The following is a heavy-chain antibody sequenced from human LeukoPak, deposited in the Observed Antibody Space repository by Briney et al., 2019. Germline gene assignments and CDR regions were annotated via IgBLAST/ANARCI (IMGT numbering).Heavy chain of an antibody. Sequence: GGSLRLSCVASGFTFSRYAMHWVRQAPGKGLEWVAAPVSYNGNTEYYADSVKGRFTISRDNSKNTLYLQMSGLRVEDTAVYYCARGRDYDSTGYLDYWGQGTLVTVSS. CDR3: ARGRDYDSTGYLDY. D-gene: IGHD3-22*01. CDR2: PVSYNGNTE. CDR1: GFTFSRYA. V-gene: IGHV3-30-3*01. J-gene: IGHJ4*02.